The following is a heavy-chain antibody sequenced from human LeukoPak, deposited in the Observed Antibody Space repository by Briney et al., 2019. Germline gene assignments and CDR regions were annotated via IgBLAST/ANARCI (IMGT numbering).Heavy chain of an antibody. CDR1: GYTFTSYG. CDR2: ISAYNGNT. CDR3: ATDYGDHRRSGYYYGMDV. Sequence: GASVKVSCKASGYTFTSYGISWVRQAPGQGLEWMGWISAYNGNTNYAQKLQGRVTMTTDTSTSTAYMELRSLRSDDTAVYYCATDYGDHRRSGYYYGMDVWGQGTTVTVSS. V-gene: IGHV1-18*01. J-gene: IGHJ6*02. D-gene: IGHD4-17*01.